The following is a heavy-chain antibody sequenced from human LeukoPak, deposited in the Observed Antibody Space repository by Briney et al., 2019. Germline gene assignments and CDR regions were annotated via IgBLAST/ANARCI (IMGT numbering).Heavy chain of an antibody. J-gene: IGHJ6*02. V-gene: IGHV1-2*04. Sequence: ASVKVSCKASGYTFTGYYMHWVRQAPGQGLEWMGWINPNSGGTNYAQKLQGWVTMTRDTSISTAYMELSRLRSDDTAVYYCARDLSSSSGGYYYGMDVWGQGTTVTVSS. CDR1: GYTFTGYY. CDR3: ARDLSSSSGGYYYGMDV. CDR2: INPNSGGT. D-gene: IGHD6-6*01.